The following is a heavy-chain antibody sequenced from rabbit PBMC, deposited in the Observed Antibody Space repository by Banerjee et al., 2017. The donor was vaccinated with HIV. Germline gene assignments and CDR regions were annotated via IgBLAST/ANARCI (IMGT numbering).Heavy chain of an antibody. CDR3: ARDLAGAIGWNFNL. CDR2: IYNGDGST. Sequence: QEQLVESGGGLVQPEGSLTLTCKASGFTLSSYWMCWVRQAPGKGLELIACIYNGDGSTWYASWVNGRFTISKTSSTTVTLQMTSLTAADTATYFCARDLAGAIGWNFNLWGPGTLVTVS. D-gene: IGHD4-1*01. V-gene: IGHV1S45*01. CDR1: GFTLSSYW. J-gene: IGHJ4*01.